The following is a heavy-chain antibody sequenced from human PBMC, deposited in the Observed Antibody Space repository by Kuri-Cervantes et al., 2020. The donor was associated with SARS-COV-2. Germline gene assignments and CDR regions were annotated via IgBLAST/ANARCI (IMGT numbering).Heavy chain of an antibody. V-gene: IGHV4-38-2*02. CDR3: ASVKYIDYYYYMDV. CDR1: GYSISSGYY. Sequence: SETLSLTCTVSGYSISSGYYWGWIRQPPGKGLEWIGSIYHSGSTNYNPSLKSRVTISVDTSKNQFSLKLSSVTAADTAVYYCASVKYIDYYYYMDVWGKGTTVTVSS. J-gene: IGHJ6*03. D-gene: IGHD2-15*01. CDR2: IYHSGST.